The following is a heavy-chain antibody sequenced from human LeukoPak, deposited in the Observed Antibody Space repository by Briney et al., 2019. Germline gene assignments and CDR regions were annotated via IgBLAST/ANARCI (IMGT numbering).Heavy chain of an antibody. Sequence: GGSLRLSCAASGFTFSSYWMSWVRQAPGKGLEWVANIKEDGSEKYYVDSVKGRFTISRDNSRSTLYLQMNSLRPEDTAIYYCAREGYYGSGSPPSLYFDYWDQGTLVTVSS. CDR3: AREGYYGSGSPPSLYFDY. D-gene: IGHD3-10*01. V-gene: IGHV3-7*01. J-gene: IGHJ4*02. CDR2: IKEDGSEK. CDR1: GFTFSSYW.